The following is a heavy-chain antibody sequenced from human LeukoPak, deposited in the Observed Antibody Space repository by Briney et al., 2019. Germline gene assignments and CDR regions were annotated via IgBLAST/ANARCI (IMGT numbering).Heavy chain of an antibody. CDR3: ARIAAHSSSWYDGGY. CDR1: GSTLSSYW. V-gene: IGHV3-74*01. D-gene: IGHD6-13*01. J-gene: IGHJ4*02. CDR2: INSDGSST. Sequence: PGGSLRLSCAASGSTLSSYWMHWVRQAPGKGLVWVSRINSDGSSTTYADSVKGRFTISRDNAKNTLYLQMNSLRAEDTGVYYCARIAAHSSSWYDGGYWGQGTLVTVSS.